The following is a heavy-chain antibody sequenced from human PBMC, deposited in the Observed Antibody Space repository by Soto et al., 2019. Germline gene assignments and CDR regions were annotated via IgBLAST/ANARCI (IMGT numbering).Heavy chain of an antibody. CDR2: ISYDESGK. CDR3: AKGPGTSFDFVLLH. V-gene: IGHV3-30*18. CDR1: GFTFSDYG. D-gene: IGHD3-9*01. Sequence: QVQLVESGGDVVQPGRSLKLSCAASGFTFSDYGIHWVRQAPGKGLEWVAAISYDESGKIYVDSVKGRFTVSRDNPRNTVYLQMNSLRVEDTAIYYCAKGPGTSFDFVLLHWGQGTLVTVSS. J-gene: IGHJ1*01.